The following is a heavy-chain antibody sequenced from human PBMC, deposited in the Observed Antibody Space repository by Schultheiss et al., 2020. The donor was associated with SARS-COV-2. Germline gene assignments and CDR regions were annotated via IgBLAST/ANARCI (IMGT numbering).Heavy chain of an antibody. CDR2: ISGSGGST. J-gene: IGHJ3*02. CDR3: TRQDPMCGGDCYDAFDI. D-gene: IGHD2-21*01. CDR1: GFTFSSYA. V-gene: IGHV3-23*01. Sequence: GGSLRLSCAASGFTFSSYAMSWVRQAPGKGLEWVSAISGSGGSTYYADSVKGRFTISRDNSKNTLYLQMNSLKTEDTAVYYCTRQDPMCGGDCYDAFDIWGQGTMVTVSS.